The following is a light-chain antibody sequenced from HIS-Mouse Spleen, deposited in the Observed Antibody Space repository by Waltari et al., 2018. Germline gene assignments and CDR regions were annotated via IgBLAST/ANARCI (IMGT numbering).Light chain of an antibody. CDR1: SSDVGGYNY. V-gene: IGLV2-14*03. J-gene: IGLJ3*02. CDR2: DVS. CDR3: SSYTSSSV. Sequence: QSALTQPASVSGSPGQSITISCPGTSSDVGGYNYVSWYQQHPGKVPKLMIYDVSNRPSGVSNRFSGSKSGNTASLTISGLQAEDEADYYCSSYTSSSVFGGGTKLTVL.